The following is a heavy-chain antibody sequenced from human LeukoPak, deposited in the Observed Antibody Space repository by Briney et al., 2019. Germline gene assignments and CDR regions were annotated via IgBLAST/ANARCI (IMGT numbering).Heavy chain of an antibody. CDR2: IYYSGST. D-gene: IGHD3-10*01. Sequence: SETLSLTCTVSGGSISSYYWSWIRQPPGKGLEWIGYIYYSGSTNYNPSLKSRVTISVDTSKNQFSLKLSSVTAADTAVYYCARVLWFGELSAYYFDYWGQGTLVTVSS. CDR1: GGSISSYY. CDR3: ARVLWFGELSAYYFDY. J-gene: IGHJ4*02. V-gene: IGHV4-59*08.